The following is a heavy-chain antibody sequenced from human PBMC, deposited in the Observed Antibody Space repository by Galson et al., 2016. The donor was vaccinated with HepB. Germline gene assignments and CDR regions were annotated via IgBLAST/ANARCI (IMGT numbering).Heavy chain of an antibody. Sequence: SVKVSCKASGYTFSSYAISWVRQAPGQGLEWMGWINNYSGDTNYAQKFQGRATMTTETSASTAYMELRSLRSDDAAVYYCAILSSSGYTYYGIVSWGQGTTVNVSS. CDR1: GYTFSSYA. D-gene: IGHD6-6*01. CDR2: INNYSGDT. J-gene: IGHJ6*02. V-gene: IGHV1-18*01. CDR3: AILSSSGYTYYGIVS.